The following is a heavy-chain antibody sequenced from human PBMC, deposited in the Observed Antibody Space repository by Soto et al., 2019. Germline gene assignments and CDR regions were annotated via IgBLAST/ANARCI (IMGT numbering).Heavy chain of an antibody. CDR2: INPNSGGT. V-gene: IGHV1-2*04. CDR1: GYTFTDHY. J-gene: IGHJ4*02. CDR3: ARGLTYSGYGNIDY. Sequence: GSVKVSCKTSGYTFTDHYMHWVRQAPGQGLEWMGWINPNSGGTNYAQKFQGWVTMTRDTSITTTYMELSRLRSDDTAVYYCARGLTYSGYGNIDYWGQGTLVTVSS. D-gene: IGHD5-12*01.